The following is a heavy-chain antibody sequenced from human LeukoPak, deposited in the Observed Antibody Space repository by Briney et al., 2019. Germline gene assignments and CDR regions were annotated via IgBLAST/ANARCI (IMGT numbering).Heavy chain of an antibody. D-gene: IGHD3-22*01. J-gene: IGHJ4*02. V-gene: IGHV3-30*18. CDR1: GFTFSSYG. CDR2: ISYDGSNK. Sequence: GGSLRLSCAVSGFTFSSYGVHWVRQAPGKGLEWVAVISYDGSNKYYADSVKGRFTISRDNSKNTLYLQMNSLRAEDTAVYYCAKDPDYDSSGYYYVGGFDYWGQGTLVTVSS. CDR3: AKDPDYDSSGYYYVGGFDY.